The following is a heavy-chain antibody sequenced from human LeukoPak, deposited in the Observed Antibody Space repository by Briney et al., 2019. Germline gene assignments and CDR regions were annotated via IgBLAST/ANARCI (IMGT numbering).Heavy chain of an antibody. CDR1: GYTFTSYG. CDR2: ISAYNGNT. CDR3: ARVYYYDSSGYYQPGE. V-gene: IGHV1-18*01. D-gene: IGHD3-22*01. J-gene: IGHJ4*02. Sequence: GASVKVSCKASGYTFTSYGISWVRQAPGQGLEWMGWISAYNGNTNYAQKLQGRVTMTTDTSTSTAYMELRSLRSDDTAVYYCARVYYYDSSGYYQPGEWGQGTLVTVSS.